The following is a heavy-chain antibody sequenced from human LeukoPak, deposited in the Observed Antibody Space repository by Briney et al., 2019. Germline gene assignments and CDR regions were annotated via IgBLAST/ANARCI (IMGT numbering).Heavy chain of an antibody. CDR3: AANYDILTGYSTGYFDY. CDR2: ISGSDGGT. V-gene: IGHV3-23*01. J-gene: IGHJ4*02. CDR1: GFTFSSNG. D-gene: IGHD3-9*01. Sequence: GGSLRLSCAASGFTFSSNGMNWVRQAPGKGLEWVSGISGSDGGTYYVDSVKGRLIISRDNSKNTLYLQMNSLRAEDTAVYYCAANYDILTGYSTGYFDYWGQGTLVTVSS.